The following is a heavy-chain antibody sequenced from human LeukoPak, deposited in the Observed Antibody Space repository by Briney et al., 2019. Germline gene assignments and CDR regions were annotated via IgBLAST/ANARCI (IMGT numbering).Heavy chain of an antibody. CDR2: INHSGSN. CDR3: ARAWSKRVRANPFDP. Sequence: PSETLSLTCAVYGGSFSGYYWSWLRQPPGKGLEWIGEINHSGSNNYNPSLKSRVTISVDTSKNQFSLKLSSVIAADTAVYYCARAWSKRVRANPFDPWGQGTLVTGSS. D-gene: IGHD3-10*01. CDR1: GGSFSGYY. V-gene: IGHV4-34*01. J-gene: IGHJ5*02.